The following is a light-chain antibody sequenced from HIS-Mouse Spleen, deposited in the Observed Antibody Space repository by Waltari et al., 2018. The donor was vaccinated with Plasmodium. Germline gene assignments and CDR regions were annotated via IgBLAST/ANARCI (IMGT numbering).Light chain of an antibody. J-gene: IGLJ2*01. V-gene: IGLV1-51*01. CDR2: DNN. CDR1: SSNMGNNY. CDR3: GTWDSSLSAGVV. Sequence: QSVLTQPPSVSAAPGQKVTIPRSGCSSNMGNNYVSWYQQLPGTAPKLLIYDNNKRPSGIPDRFSGSKSGTSATLGITGLQTGDEADYYCGTWDSSLSAGVVLGGGTKLTVL.